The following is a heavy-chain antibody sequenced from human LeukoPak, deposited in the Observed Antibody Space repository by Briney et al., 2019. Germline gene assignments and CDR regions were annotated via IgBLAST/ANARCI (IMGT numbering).Heavy chain of an antibody. V-gene: IGHV1-18*04. CDR3: ARASAMVPLGYFDY. Sequence: ASVKVSCKASGYTFTNYGISWVRQAPGQGLEWMGWISAYNGNTNYAQKLQGRVTMTTDTSTSTAYMELRSLRSDDTAVYYCARASAMVPLGYFDYWGQGTLVTVSS. J-gene: IGHJ4*02. D-gene: IGHD5-18*01. CDR2: ISAYNGNT. CDR1: GYTFTNYG.